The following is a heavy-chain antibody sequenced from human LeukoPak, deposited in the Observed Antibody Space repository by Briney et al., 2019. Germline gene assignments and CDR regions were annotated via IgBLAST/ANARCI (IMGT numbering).Heavy chain of an antibody. V-gene: IGHV3-7*03. CDR2: IKQDGSEK. J-gene: IGHJ4*02. CDR1: GFTFSSYW. Sequence: GGSLRLSCAASGFTFSSYWMSWVRQAPGKGLEWVANIKQDGSEKYYVDSAKGRFTISRDNAYNSLYLQMNSLRAEDTAVYHCARDLHYYHSSGSNYYFDYWGQGTLVTVSS. CDR3: ARDLHYYHSSGSNYYFDY. D-gene: IGHD3-22*01.